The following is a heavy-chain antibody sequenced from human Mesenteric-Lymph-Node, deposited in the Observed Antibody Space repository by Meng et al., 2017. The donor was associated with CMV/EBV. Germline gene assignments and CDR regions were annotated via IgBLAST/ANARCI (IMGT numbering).Heavy chain of an antibody. Sequence: GGPLRLSCATSGFNFDDYTMHWVRQAPGKGLEWVAFISWDGGYTKNADSVKGRFTVSRDSSKGSVYLQMSNLRIEDTALYFCAKSNEGRYCGSTSCRRYFDYWGQGALVTVSS. V-gene: IGHV3-43*01. CDR2: ISWDGGYT. CDR1: GFNFDDYT. D-gene: IGHD2-2*01. J-gene: IGHJ4*02. CDR3: AKSNEGRYCGSTSCRRYFDY.